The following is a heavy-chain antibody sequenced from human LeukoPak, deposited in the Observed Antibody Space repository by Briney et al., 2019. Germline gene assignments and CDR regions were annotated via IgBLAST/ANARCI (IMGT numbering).Heavy chain of an antibody. Sequence: PSETLSLTCTVSGGSISSGDYYWSWIRQPPGKGLEWIGYIYYSGSTYYNPSLKSRVTISVDTSKNQFSLKLSSVTAADTAVYYCARGLLEQLGNWFDPWGQGTLVTVSS. CDR2: IYYSGST. CDR3: ARGLLEQLGNWFDP. J-gene: IGHJ5*02. D-gene: IGHD6-6*01. V-gene: IGHV4-30-4*01. CDR1: GGSISSGDYY.